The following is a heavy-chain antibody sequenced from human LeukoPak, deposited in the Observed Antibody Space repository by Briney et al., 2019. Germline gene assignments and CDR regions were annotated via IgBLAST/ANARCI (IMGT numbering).Heavy chain of an antibody. V-gene: IGHV4-59*01. Sequence: SETLSLTCTVSGVSISSYYWSWIRQPPGKGLEWVGYIYYSGSTNYNPSLKSRVTISVDTSKNQFSLKLRSVTAADTAVYFCARTTEGYCRSTSCYGFYYSYYMDVWGKGTTVTIFS. D-gene: IGHD2-2*01. CDR2: IYYSGST. CDR1: GVSISSYY. CDR3: ARTTEGYCRSTSCYGFYYSYYMDV. J-gene: IGHJ6*03.